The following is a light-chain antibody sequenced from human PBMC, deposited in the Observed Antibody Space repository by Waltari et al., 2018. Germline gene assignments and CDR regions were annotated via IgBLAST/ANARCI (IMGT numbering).Light chain of an antibody. V-gene: IGKV3-11*01. Sequence: EIVLTQFPATLYLSPGERATLSCSASQSVSSYLVWYQQKPGQTPRLVIYDASTRAPGIPARFSGSGSGTDFTLTISSLDPEDFAVYYCHQRSNWPITFGQGTRLEIK. CDR1: QSVSSY. CDR3: HQRSNWPIT. CDR2: DAS. J-gene: IGKJ5*01.